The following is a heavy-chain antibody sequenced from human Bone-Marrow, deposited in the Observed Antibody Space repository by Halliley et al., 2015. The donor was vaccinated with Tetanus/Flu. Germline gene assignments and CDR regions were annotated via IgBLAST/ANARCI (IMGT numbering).Heavy chain of an antibody. V-gene: IGHV3-23*01. CDR2: YSGSGGST. D-gene: IGHD3-10*01. CDR1: GFTFTNYG. Sequence: SLRLSCAASGFTFTNYGMSWVRQVPGKGPEWVSYSGSGGSTYYTDSVKGRFTISRDTSKNTLYLQMNNLRAEDTAVYYCAKQRGSPYGLYYFDSWGQGTLVTVSS. CDR3: AKQRGSPYGLYYFDS. J-gene: IGHJ4*02.